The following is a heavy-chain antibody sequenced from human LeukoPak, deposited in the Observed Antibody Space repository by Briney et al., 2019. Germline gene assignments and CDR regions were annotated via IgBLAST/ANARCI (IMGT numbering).Heavy chain of an antibody. CDR3: ARVEFDYYDSSGPRAYYYGMDV. J-gene: IGHJ6*02. CDR2: ISSSGSTI. Sequence: GGSLRLSCAASGFTFSDYYMSWIRQAPGKGPEWVSYISSSGSTIYYADSVKGRFTISRGNAKNSLYLQMNSLRAEDTAVYYCARVEFDYYDSSGPRAYYYGMDVWGQGTTVTVSS. CDR1: GFTFSDYY. V-gene: IGHV3-11*01. D-gene: IGHD3-22*01.